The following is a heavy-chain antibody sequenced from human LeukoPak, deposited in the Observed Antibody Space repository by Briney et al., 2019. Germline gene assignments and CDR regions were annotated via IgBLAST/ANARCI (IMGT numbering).Heavy chain of an antibody. Sequence: GGSLRLSCTASGFTFSSYGMHWVRQAPGKGLEWVAFIWYGGNDKYYLDSVKGRFTISRDISKNTLHLQMNSLRPEDTAVYYCARHSIYTSSSGGLDYWGQGTLVTVSS. CDR2: IWYGGNDK. J-gene: IGHJ4*02. V-gene: IGHV3-30*02. CDR3: ARHSIYTSSSGGLDY. CDR1: GFTFSSYG. D-gene: IGHD6-6*01.